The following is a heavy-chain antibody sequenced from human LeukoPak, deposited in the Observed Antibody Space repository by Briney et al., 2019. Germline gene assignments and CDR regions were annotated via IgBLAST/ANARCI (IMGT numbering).Heavy chain of an antibody. CDR2: ISGSGGST. Sequence: SCKASGGTFSSYAMSWVRQAPGKGLEWVSAISGSGGSTYYADSVKGRFTISRDNSKNTLYLQMNSLRAEDTAVYFCAKDLNQGVWDWGQGALVTVSS. D-gene: IGHD1-26*01. CDR1: GGTFSSYA. J-gene: IGHJ4*02. V-gene: IGHV3-23*01. CDR3: AKDLNQGVWD.